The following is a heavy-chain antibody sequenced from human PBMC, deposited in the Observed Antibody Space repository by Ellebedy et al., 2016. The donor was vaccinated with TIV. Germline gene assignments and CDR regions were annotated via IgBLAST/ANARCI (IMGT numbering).Heavy chain of an antibody. CDR3: AGGQGRDFGLLRADPFGI. J-gene: IGHJ3*02. Sequence: MPSETLSLTCTVSGDSISSYSWNWIRQPPGKGLEWIGYIYYSGSTNYNPSLKSRVTISVDTSKTPFSLKLTSVTAADTAVYYCAGGQGRDFGLLRADPFGIWGQGTTVTVSS. V-gene: IGHV4-59*01. CDR1: GDSISSYS. CDR2: IYYSGST. D-gene: IGHD3-9*01.